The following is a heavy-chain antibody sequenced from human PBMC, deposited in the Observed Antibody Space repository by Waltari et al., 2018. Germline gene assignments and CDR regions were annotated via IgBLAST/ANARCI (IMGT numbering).Heavy chain of an antibody. J-gene: IGHJ4*02. D-gene: IGHD2-21*02. Sequence: EVQLVESGGGVIQPGGSLRLSCAASGFIVSTNYMSWVRQAPGKGRGWVSVIYNDGTKRYADSVKGRFTVCRDNSKNMVHLQMDSLRAEDTAVYYWATDGDGDCSLCLAQWGQGTLVTVSS. CDR3: ATDGDGDCSLCLAQ. V-gene: IGHV3-53*01. CDR2: IYNDGTK. CDR1: GFIVSTNY.